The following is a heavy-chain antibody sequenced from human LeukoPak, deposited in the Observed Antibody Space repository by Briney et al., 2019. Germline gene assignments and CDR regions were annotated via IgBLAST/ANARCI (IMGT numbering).Heavy chain of an antibody. CDR3: ARGRDYDFWSGYYRSYYYYGMDV. Sequence: SETLSLTCAVYGGSFSGYYWSWVRQPPGKGLEWIGEINHSGSTNYNPSLKSRVTISVDTSKNQFSLKLSSVTAADTAVYYCARGRDYDFWSGYYRSYYYYGMDVWGQGTTVTVSS. CDR1: GGSFSGYY. V-gene: IGHV4-34*01. CDR2: INHSGST. D-gene: IGHD3-3*01. J-gene: IGHJ6*02.